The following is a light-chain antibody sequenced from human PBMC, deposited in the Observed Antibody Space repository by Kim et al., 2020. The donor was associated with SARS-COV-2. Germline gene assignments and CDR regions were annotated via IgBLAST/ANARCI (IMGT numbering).Light chain of an antibody. CDR1: SSDVGSHTR. CDR3: SSYSTRSTYV. J-gene: IGLJ1*01. Sequence: GQSVTISCTGSSSDVGSHTRVSWYQQPPGTAPKLIIYEVSSRPSGVPDRFSGSKSGNTASLTISGLQAEDEADYYCSSYSTRSTYVFGTGTKVTVL. CDR2: EVS. V-gene: IGLV2-18*02.